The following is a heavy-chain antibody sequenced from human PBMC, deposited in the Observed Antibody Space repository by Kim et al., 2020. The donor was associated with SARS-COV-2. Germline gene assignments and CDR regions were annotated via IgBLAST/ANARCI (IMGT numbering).Heavy chain of an antibody. CDR3: AGTLAVADSNPFDY. D-gene: IGHD6-19*01. V-gene: IGHV3-7*01. CDR1: GFTFSSYW. Sequence: GGSLRLSCAASGFTFSSYWMSWVRQAPGKGLEWVANIKQDGSEKYYVDSVKGRFTISRDNAKNSLYLQMNSLRAEDTAVYYCAGTLAVADSNPFDYWGQGTLVTVSS. CDR2: IKQDGSEK. J-gene: IGHJ4*02.